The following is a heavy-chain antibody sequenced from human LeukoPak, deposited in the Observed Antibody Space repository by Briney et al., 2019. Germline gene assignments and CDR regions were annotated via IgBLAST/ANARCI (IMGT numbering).Heavy chain of an antibody. Sequence: PGGSLRLSCAASGFTFSDYYMSWIRQAPGKGLEWVSYISSSGSTIYYADSVKGRFTISRDNAKNSLYLQMNSLRAEDTAVYYCARDRYDFWSGYYRGINWFDPWSQGTLVTVSS. D-gene: IGHD3-3*01. CDR3: ARDRYDFWSGYYRGINWFDP. CDR2: ISSSGSTI. J-gene: IGHJ5*02. V-gene: IGHV3-11*01. CDR1: GFTFSDYY.